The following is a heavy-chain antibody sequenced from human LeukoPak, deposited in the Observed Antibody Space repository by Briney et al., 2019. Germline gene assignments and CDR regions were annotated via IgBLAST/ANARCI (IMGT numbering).Heavy chain of an antibody. J-gene: IGHJ4*02. CDR1: GFTFSGSA. CDR2: IRSKANSYAT. D-gene: IGHD3-10*01. CDR3: TRDKFGGVSG. Sequence: PGGSLRLSCAASGFTFSGSAMHWVRQASGKGLEWVGRIRSKANSYATAYAASVKGRFTISRDDSKNTAYLQMNSLKTEDAAVYYCTRDKFGGVSGWGQGTLVTVSS. V-gene: IGHV3-73*01.